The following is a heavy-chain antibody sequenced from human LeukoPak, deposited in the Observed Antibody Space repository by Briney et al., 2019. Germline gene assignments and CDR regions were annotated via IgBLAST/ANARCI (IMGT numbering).Heavy chain of an antibody. J-gene: IGHJ4*02. CDR2: INSNSDYI. V-gene: IGHV3-21*01. Sequence: GGSLRLSCLTSGFTLSTNAMSWVRQAPGKGLEWISSINSNSDYIYYADSVKGRFTISRDSARNSLFLQMNSLRAEDTAVYYCARGIGYFDWLFLYWGQGTLLTVSS. CDR3: ARGIGYFDWLFLY. CDR1: GFTLSTNA. D-gene: IGHD3-9*01.